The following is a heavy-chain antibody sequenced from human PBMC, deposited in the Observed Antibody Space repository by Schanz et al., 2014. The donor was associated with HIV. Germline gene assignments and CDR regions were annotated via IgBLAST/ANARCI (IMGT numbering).Heavy chain of an antibody. CDR1: GFTFTNYG. Sequence: QLQLVESGGGVDQPGRSLRLSCVASGFTFTNYGMHWVRQAPGKGLEWVAVISYDGSNKYYADSVKGRFIISRDNSKNTLYLQMNRLRAEDTAVYYCAKVARWDYYGMDVWGPGNPGHRLL. J-gene: IGHJ6*02. CDR2: ISYDGSNK. CDR3: AKVARWDYYGMDV. V-gene: IGHV3-30*18.